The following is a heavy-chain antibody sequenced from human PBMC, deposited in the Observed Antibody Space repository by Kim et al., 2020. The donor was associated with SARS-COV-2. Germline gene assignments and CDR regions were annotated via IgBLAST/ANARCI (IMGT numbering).Heavy chain of an antibody. CDR2: MSPNSGNT. V-gene: IGHV1-8*01. Sequence: ASVKVSCKASGNTFPSYDINWVRQATGQGLEWMGWMSPNSGNTGYAQKFQGRVTMTSNTSISTAYMELSSLRSEDTAVYYCASRSSSYWYRFDYWGQGTLVTVSS. J-gene: IGHJ4*02. CDR1: GNTFPSYD. CDR3: ASRSSSYWYRFDY. D-gene: IGHD2-8*02.